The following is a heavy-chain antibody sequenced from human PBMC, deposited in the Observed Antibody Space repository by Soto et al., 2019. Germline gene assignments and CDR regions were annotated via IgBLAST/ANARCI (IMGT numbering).Heavy chain of an antibody. CDR2: IWYDGSNK. D-gene: IGHD7-27*01. V-gene: IGHV3-33*08. CDR1: GFTFSSYG. J-gene: IGHJ4*02. Sequence: GGSLRLSCAASGFTFSSYGMHWVRQAPGKGLEWVAVIWYDGSNKYYADSVKGRFTISRDNSKNTLYLQMNSLRAEDTAVYYCARDGPNPRKNWGPYYFDYWGQGTLVTVSS. CDR3: ARDGPNPRKNWGPYYFDY.